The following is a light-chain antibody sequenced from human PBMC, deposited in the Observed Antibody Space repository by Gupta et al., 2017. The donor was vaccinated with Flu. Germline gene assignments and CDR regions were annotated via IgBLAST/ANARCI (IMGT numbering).Light chain of an antibody. CDR1: QSISIY. Sequence: SSLSASVGDSVTISCRASQSISIYLNWYQQTPGKAPRLLIVGASTLQSGVPSRFRGGGYGTEFTLTISSRQPDDFATYYCQQSDSTPVYTFGQGTKVEFK. CDR2: GAS. J-gene: IGKJ2*01. CDR3: QQSDSTPVYT. V-gene: IGKV1-39*01.